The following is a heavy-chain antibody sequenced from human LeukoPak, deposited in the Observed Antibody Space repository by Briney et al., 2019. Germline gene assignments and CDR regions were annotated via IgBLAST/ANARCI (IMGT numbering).Heavy chain of an antibody. Sequence: GGSPRLSCAASGFTFSSYWMSWVRQAPGKGLEWVANIKQDGSEKYYVDFVMGRFTISRDNAKNSLYLQMNSLRGEDTAVYYCAREGYFDWENMSPFGYWGQGTLVTVSS. CDR3: AREGYFDWENMSPFGY. CDR2: IKQDGSEK. CDR1: GFTFSSYW. V-gene: IGHV3-7*01. D-gene: IGHD3-9*01. J-gene: IGHJ4*02.